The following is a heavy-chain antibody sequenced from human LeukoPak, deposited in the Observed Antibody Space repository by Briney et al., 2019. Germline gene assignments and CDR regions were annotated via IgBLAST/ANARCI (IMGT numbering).Heavy chain of an antibody. CDR3: VKDGRELRFFDWSLPD. V-gene: IGHV3-30-3*01. CDR1: GFTFSSYA. J-gene: IGHJ4*02. Sequence: GGSLRLSCAASGFTFSSYAMHWVRQAPGKGLEWVAVISYDGSNKYYADSVKGRFTISRDNSKSTLYLQMNSLRAEDTAVYYCVKDGRELRFFDWSLPDWGQGTLVTVSS. D-gene: IGHD3-9*01. CDR2: ISYDGSNK.